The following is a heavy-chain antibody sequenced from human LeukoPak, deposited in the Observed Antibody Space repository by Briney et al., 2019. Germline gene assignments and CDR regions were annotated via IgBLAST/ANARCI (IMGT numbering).Heavy chain of an antibody. J-gene: IGHJ4*02. V-gene: IGHV1-46*01. CDR2: INPSGGST. CDR1: GYTFTSYY. D-gene: IGHD6-19*01. Sequence: GASVKVSCKASGYTFTSYYMHWVRQAPGQGLEWMGIINPSGGSTSYAQKFQGRVTMTRDTSTSTVYMELNSLRAEDTAVYYCAREWLADGYFDYWGQGTLVTVSS. CDR3: AREWLADGYFDY.